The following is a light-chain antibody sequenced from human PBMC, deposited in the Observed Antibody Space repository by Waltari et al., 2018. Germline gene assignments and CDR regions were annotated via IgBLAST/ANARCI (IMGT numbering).Light chain of an antibody. CDR1: SGHSTNV. V-gene: IGLV4-69*01. CDR3: QTGGHGTWV. Sequence: QLVLTQSPSASASLGASVKLTCTLSSGHSTNVIAWLQKRPEKGPRYLMKVNSDGSHNKGDGIPDCFSGSSSGAERYLTISSLQSEDEADYYCQTGGHGTWVFGGGTKLTVL. J-gene: IGLJ3*02. CDR2: VNSDGSH.